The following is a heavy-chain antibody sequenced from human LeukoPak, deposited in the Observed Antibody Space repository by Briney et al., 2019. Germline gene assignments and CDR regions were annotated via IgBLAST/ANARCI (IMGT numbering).Heavy chain of an antibody. V-gene: IGHV1-2*07. CDR2: INPNNGGA. Sequence: ASLKDSCKASGYTFTEYYMHWVRQAPGQGLEWMGWINPNNGGANYARKFQGRVTMTRDTSISTVFLEVSRPRSDDTAVYYCARGLGTVTTLNYYVADWGQGTLVTVSS. J-gene: IGHJ4*02. CDR3: ARGLGTVTTLNYYVAD. CDR1: GYTFTEYY. D-gene: IGHD4-17*01.